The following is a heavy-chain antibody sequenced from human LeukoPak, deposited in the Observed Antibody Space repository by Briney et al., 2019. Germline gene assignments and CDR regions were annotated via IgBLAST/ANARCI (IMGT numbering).Heavy chain of an antibody. J-gene: IGHJ6*02. CDR3: ARAGGPHTVDV. D-gene: IGHD2-8*02. CDR2: INQDGSAK. Sequence: HTGGSLRLSCTPSGFTFSIYWMSWVRQAPGKGLEWVANINQDGSAKYYVDSVKGRFTISRDNSKNTLFLQMNSLRAEDTAVFYCARAGGPHTVDVWGQGTTVTVSS. CDR1: GFTFSIYW. V-gene: IGHV3-7*01.